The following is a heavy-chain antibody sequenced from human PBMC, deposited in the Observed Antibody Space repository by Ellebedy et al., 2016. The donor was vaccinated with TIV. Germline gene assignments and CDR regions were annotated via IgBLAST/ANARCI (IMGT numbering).Heavy chain of an antibody. CDR3: AKPSDPNPGYSASWATYFDY. Sequence: GGSLRLXXAASGFTFRRYGMHWVRQAPGEGLEWVARISSDGGTRKYADSVKDRFTISRDNSKNTVFLHMNILRAEDTAVYYCAKPSDPNPGYSASWATYFDYWGQGTLVTVSS. V-gene: IGHV3-30*18. D-gene: IGHD6-13*01. CDR1: GFTFRRYG. J-gene: IGHJ4*02. CDR2: ISSDGGTR.